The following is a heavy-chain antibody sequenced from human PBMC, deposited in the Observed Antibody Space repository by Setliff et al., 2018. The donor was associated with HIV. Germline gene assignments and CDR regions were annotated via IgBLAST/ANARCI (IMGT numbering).Heavy chain of an antibody. CDR3: ASEPPRSYCSGGSCPSFDAFDI. D-gene: IGHD2-15*01. Sequence: GASVKVSCKASGYTFSRYAMHWVRQAPGQGLEWMGIINPSGGSTSYAQKFQGRVTMTRDTSTSTVYMELSSLRSEDTAVYYCASEPPRSYCSGGSCPSFDAFDIWGQGTMVTV. CDR1: GYTFSRYA. J-gene: IGHJ3*02. CDR2: INPSGGST. V-gene: IGHV1-46*01.